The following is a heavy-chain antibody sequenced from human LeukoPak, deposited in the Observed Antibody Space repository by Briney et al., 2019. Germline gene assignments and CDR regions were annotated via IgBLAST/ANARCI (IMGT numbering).Heavy chain of an antibody. V-gene: IGHV3-30*04. D-gene: IGHD3-10*01. CDR1: GFTFSSYA. CDR2: ISYDGSNK. CDR3: ASAGGSGSQIDY. Sequence: GGSLRLSCAASGFTFSSYAMHWVRQAPGKGLEWVAVISYDGSNKYYADSVKGRFTISRDNSKNTLYLQMNSLRAEDTAVYYCASAGGSGSQIDYWGQGTLVTVSS. J-gene: IGHJ4*02.